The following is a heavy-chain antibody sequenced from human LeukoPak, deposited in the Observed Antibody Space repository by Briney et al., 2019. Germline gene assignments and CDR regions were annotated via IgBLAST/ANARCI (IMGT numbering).Heavy chain of an antibody. Sequence: GGALRLSCTASGFTFSNYAMTWVRQAPGKALEWVSAISPDGSDRKYAGSVKGRSTISSTNSKNTPLLQMNSLRVEATAVYYCTKDWSADYWGQGTLVTVSS. J-gene: IGHJ4*02. CDR1: GFTFSNYA. CDR3: TKDWSADY. CDR2: ISPDGSDR. V-gene: IGHV3-23*01.